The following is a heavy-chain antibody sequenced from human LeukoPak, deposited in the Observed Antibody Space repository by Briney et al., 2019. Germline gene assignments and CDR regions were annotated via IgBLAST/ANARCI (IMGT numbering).Heavy chain of an antibody. CDR1: GGSISSYY. D-gene: IGHD3-10*01. Sequence: SETLSLTCTVSGGSISSYYWSWIRQPPGKGLEWIGYICYSGSTNYNPSLKSRVTISVDTSKNQFSLKLSSVTAADTAVYYCARWVWFGELGFDPWGQGTLVTVSS. CDR3: ARWVWFGELGFDP. CDR2: ICYSGST. J-gene: IGHJ5*02. V-gene: IGHV4-59*08.